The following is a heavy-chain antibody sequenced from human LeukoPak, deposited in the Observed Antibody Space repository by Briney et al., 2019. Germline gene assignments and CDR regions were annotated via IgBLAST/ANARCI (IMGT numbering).Heavy chain of an antibody. CDR1: GFTFSSYG. D-gene: IGHD3-3*02. J-gene: IGHJ3*01. CDR2: ISYDGSNK. Sequence: PGGSLRLSCAASGFTFSSYGMHWVRQDPGKGLEWVAVISYDGSNKYYADSVKGRFTISRDDSKNTLFLQMNSLRAEDSATYYCAKDRENGNGIWDAFDVWGQGTVAAVSS. V-gene: IGHV3-30*18. CDR3: AKDRENGNGIWDAFDV.